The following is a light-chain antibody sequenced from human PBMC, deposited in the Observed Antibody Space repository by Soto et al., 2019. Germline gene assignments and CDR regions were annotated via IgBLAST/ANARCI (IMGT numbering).Light chain of an antibody. CDR3: QQYNRSPFT. V-gene: IGKV3-20*01. CDR2: GAS. CDR1: QSISNNY. J-gene: IGKJ3*01. Sequence: DIVLTQSPGTLSFSPGERATLSCRASQSISNNYLAWYQQIPGRAPRLLIYGASSRATGIPDRFSGSGSGTDFTLTISRLEPEDFAVYYCQQYNRSPFTFGPGTKVDIK.